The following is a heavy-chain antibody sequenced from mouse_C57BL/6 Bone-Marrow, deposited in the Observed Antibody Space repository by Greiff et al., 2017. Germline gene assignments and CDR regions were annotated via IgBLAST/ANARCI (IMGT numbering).Heavy chain of an antibody. CDR2: IDPSDSYN. CDR3: ARSVWGVDWYCDV. Sequence: QVQLQQPGAELVRPGTSVKLSCKASGYTFTSYWMHWVKQRPGKGLEWIGLIDPSDSYNNYNQKFKGKATLSVDKASSTADMQLSSLTSEDSAVYDCARSVWGVDWYCDVWGTATTVTVSS. D-gene: IGHD4-1*01. V-gene: IGHV1-59*01. J-gene: IGHJ1*03. CDR1: GYTFTSYW.